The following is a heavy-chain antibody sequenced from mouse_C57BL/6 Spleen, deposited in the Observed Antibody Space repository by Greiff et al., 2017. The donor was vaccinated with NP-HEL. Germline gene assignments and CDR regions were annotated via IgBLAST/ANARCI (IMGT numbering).Heavy chain of an antibody. J-gene: IGHJ2*01. CDR3: ARGSNSYYFDY. V-gene: IGHV1-52*01. CDR1: GYTFTSYW. CDR2: IYPSDSET. D-gene: IGHD2-5*01. Sequence: VKLMESGAELVRPGSSVKLSCKASGYTFTSYWMHWVKQRPIQGLEWIGNIYPSDSETHYNQKFKDKATLTVDKSSSTAYMQLSSLTSEDSAVYYCARGSNSYYFDYWGQGTTLTVSS.